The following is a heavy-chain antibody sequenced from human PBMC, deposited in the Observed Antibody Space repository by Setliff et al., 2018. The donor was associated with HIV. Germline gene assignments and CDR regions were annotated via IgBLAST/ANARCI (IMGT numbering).Heavy chain of an antibody. D-gene: IGHD1-26*01. J-gene: IGHJ4*02. Sequence: SETLSLTCSVYGGSFSYYHWSWIRQPPGKGLEWIGHISTTGSTNYNPSLKSRVIMSVDTSRNQFSLKLSSVTAADTAVYYCARDRRDDYYLTAYFDSLGQGTLVTVSS. V-gene: IGHV4-4*08. CDR2: ISTTGST. CDR3: ARDRRDDYYLTAYFDS. CDR1: GGSFSYYH.